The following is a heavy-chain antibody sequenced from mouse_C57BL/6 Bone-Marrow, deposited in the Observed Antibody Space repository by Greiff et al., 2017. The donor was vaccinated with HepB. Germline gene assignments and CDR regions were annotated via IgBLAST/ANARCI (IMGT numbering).Heavy chain of an antibody. D-gene: IGHD2-4*01. J-gene: IGHJ2*01. Sequence: VQLQQPGAELVKPGASVKLSCKASGYTFTSYWMHWVKQRPEQGLEWIGWIDPENGDTEYASKFQGKATITADTSSNTAYLQLSSLTSEDTAVYYCTTQGYDYDYWGQGTTRTVSS. CDR3: TTQGYDYDY. CDR2: IDPENGDT. CDR1: GYTFTSYW. V-gene: IGHV14-4*01.